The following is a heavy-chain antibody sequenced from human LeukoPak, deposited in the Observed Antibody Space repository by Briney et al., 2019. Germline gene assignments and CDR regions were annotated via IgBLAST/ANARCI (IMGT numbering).Heavy chain of an antibody. CDR3: ARGIPYYYGSGIQNWFDP. Sequence: SETLSLTCTVSGGSISSYYWSWIRQPPGKGLEWIGYIYYSGSTNYNPSLKSRVTISVDTSKNQFSLTLSSVTAADTAVYYCARGIPYYYGSGIQNWFDPWGQGTLVTVSS. CDR1: GGSISSYY. D-gene: IGHD3-10*01. J-gene: IGHJ5*02. V-gene: IGHV4-59*01. CDR2: IYYSGST.